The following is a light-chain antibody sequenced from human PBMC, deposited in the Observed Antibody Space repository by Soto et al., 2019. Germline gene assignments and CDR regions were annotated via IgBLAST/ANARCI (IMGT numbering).Light chain of an antibody. CDR3: SSYRSGATPYVI. J-gene: IGLJ2*01. CDR2: KVS. V-gene: IGLV2-14*01. Sequence: QSALTQPASVSGSPGQSITIPCTGSSNDIGGYNYVSWYQQHPGRAPKLVIYKVSDRPSGVSTRFSASKSGNTASLTISGLQAEDESDYYCSSYRSGATPYVIFGGGTKLTVL. CDR1: SNDIGGYNY.